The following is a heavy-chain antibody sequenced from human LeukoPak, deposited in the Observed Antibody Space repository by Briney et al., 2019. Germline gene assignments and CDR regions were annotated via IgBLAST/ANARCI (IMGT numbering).Heavy chain of an antibody. CDR3: RRGIVVVPGQTDY. CDR1: GFTFNNAW. J-gene: IGHJ4*02. Sequence: GGSLRLSCAASGFTFNNAWMSWVRQAPGKGLEWVGRIKSKTDGGTTDYAAPVKGRFTISRDDSKNTLYLQMNSLKTEDTAVYYCRRGIVVVPGQTDYWGQGTLVTVSS. V-gene: IGHV3-15*01. CDR2: IKSKTDGGTT. D-gene: IGHD2-2*01.